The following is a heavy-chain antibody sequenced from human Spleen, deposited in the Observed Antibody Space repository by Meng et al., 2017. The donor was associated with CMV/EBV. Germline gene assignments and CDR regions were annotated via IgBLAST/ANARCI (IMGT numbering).Heavy chain of an antibody. J-gene: IGHJ4*02. Sequence: GGSLRLSCKGSGYNFRSYWIGWVRQMPGKGLEWMGIIYPGDSDTRFSPSFQGQVTISADKPISTAYLLWSSLKASDTAMYYCARQESSSWYVFGDWGQGTLVTVSS. CDR1: GYNFRSYW. D-gene: IGHD6-13*01. CDR3: ARQESSSWYVFGD. CDR2: IYPGDSDT. V-gene: IGHV5-51*01.